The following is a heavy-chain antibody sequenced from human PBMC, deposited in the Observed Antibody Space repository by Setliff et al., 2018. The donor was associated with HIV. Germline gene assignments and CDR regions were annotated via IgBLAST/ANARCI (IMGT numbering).Heavy chain of an antibody. V-gene: IGHV1-8*02. CDR2: MNPNSGNT. D-gene: IGHD4-17*01. J-gene: IGHJ4*02. CDR1: GYTFTNYD. CDR3: AKAVPDYGDYYFDY. Sequence: VKVSCKASGYTFTNYDINWVRQATGQGLEWVGWMNPNSGNTGYAQKFQGRVTMTRNTSRNTAYMELRSLRSEDTAMYYCAKAVPDYGDYYFDYWGQGTLVTVSS.